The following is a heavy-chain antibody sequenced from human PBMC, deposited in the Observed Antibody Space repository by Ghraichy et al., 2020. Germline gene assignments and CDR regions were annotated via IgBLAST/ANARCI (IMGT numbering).Heavy chain of an antibody. CDR1: GFTFSVYY. CDR2: ISGSGHDI. J-gene: IGHJ4*02. V-gene: IGHV3-11*01. Sequence: GGSLRLSCAASGFTFSVYYMNWLRLAPGRGLEWISYISGSGHDILYADSVKGRFTISRDNAKNLLYLQMNSLRADATGIYYCVKEAREAENWGQGTPVTVSS. CDR3: VKEAREAEN. D-gene: IGHD1-26*01.